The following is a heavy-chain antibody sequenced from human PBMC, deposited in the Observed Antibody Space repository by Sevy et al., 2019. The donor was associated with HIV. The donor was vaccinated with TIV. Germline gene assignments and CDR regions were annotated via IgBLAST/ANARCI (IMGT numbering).Heavy chain of an antibody. Sequence: GGSLRLSCAASGFSFSSYGMHWVRQAPGKGLEWVAVIWYDGSGKYYSDSVKGRFTISRDNSKNTLFLQMNSLRVVDTAIYYCAKGAGQYFFDYWGQGTLVTVSS. J-gene: IGHJ4*02. D-gene: IGHD1-26*01. CDR2: IWYDGSGK. CDR3: AKGAGQYFFDY. V-gene: IGHV3-33*06. CDR1: GFSFSSYG.